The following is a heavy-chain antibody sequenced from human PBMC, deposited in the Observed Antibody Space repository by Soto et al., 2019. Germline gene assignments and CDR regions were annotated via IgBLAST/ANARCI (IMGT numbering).Heavy chain of an antibody. V-gene: IGHV4-34*01. CDR1: GGSFSGYY. J-gene: IGHJ5*02. CDR3: ARGMVERPTPLDP. D-gene: IGHD1-1*01. Sequence: SETLSLTCAVYGGSFSGYYWSWIRQPPGKGLECTGEIHHSGSTNYNPSLKSRVTISVDTSKNQFSLKLSSATAADTAVYYCARGMVERPTPLDPWGQGTLVTVSS. CDR2: IHHSGST.